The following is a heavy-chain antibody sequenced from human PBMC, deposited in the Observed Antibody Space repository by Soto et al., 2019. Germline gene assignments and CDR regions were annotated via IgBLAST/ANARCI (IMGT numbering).Heavy chain of an antibody. CDR2: INPNSGGT. CDR1: GFTFTSYY. J-gene: IGHJ2*01. Sequence: ASVKVSCKTSGFTFTSYYIHWVRQAPGQGLGWMGWINPNSGGTNYAQKFRSRVTMTRDTSISTAYMELSSLKSDDTAVYYCAREGTPCSSTSCYSGWYFDLWGRGTLVTVSS. V-gene: IGHV1-2*02. CDR3: AREGTPCSSTSCYSGWYFDL. D-gene: IGHD2-2*01.